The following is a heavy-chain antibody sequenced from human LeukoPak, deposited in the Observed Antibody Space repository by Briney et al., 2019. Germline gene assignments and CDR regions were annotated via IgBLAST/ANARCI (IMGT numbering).Heavy chain of an antibody. V-gene: IGHV4-34*01. J-gene: IGHJ3*02. CDR2: INHSGNT. CDR1: GGSFSDYY. CDR3: ARHGLPPRGVRGAADAFDI. D-gene: IGHD3-10*01. Sequence: PSETLSLTCAVYGGSFSDYYWSWIRQPPGKGLEWIGEINHSGNTNYNPSLKSRVTISVDTSKNQFSLTLSSVTAADTAVYYCARHGLPPRGVRGAADAFDIWGQGTMVTVSS.